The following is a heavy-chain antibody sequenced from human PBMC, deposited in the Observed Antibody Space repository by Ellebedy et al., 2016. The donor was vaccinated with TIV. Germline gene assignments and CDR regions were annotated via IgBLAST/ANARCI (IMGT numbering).Heavy chain of an antibody. J-gene: IGHJ4*02. CDR1: GFTFNNNA. Sequence: GESLKISCAASGFTFNNNAMHWVRQAPGKGLEWVAVASSGGEQKFYADSVKGRFTISRDNFKNTLYLQMDSLRNEDKGVFYCARDGGSAWTEFDYWGLGTLVTVSS. CDR2: ASSGGEQK. D-gene: IGHD6-19*01. V-gene: IGHV3-30*01. CDR3: ARDGGSAWTEFDY.